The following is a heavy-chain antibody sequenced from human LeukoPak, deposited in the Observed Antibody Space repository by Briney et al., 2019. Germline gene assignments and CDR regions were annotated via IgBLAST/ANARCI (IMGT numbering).Heavy chain of an antibody. J-gene: IGHJ3*02. CDR3: ARDGEATDAFDI. CDR1: GFTFSSYG. D-gene: IGHD1-26*01. V-gene: IGHV3-33*01. Sequence: GGSLRLSCAASGFTFSSYGMHWVRQAPGKGLEWVAVIWYGGSNKYYADSAKGRFTISRDNSKNTLYLQMNSLRAEDTAVYYCARDGEATDAFDIWGQGTMVTVSS. CDR2: IWYGGSNK.